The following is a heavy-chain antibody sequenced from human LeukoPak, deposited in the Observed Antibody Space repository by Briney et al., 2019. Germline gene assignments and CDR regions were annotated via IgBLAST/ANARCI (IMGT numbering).Heavy chain of an antibody. J-gene: IGHJ4*02. Sequence: GGSLRLSCAAPGFTVSSNYMSWVRQAPGKGLEWVSVIYSGGSTYYADSVKGRLTISRDNSKNTLYLQMNSLRAEDTAVYYCARGLNGFDYWGQGTLVTVSS. V-gene: IGHV3-53*01. CDR2: IYSGGST. CDR3: ARGLNGFDY. CDR1: GFTVSSNY. D-gene: IGHD1-1*01.